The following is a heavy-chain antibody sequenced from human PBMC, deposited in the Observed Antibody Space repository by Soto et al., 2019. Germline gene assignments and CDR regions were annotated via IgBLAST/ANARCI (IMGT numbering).Heavy chain of an antibody. CDR3: ARDITMVRGVRVHY. J-gene: IGHJ4*02. V-gene: IGHV1-69*08. D-gene: IGHD3-10*01. CDR2: IIPILGIA. Sequence: QVQLVQSGAEVKKPGSSVKVSCKASGGTFSSYTISWVRQAPGQGLEWMGRIIPILGIANYAQKFQGRVTITEDKSTSTAYMELSSLRSEDTAVYYCARDITMVRGVRVHYWGQGTLVTVSS. CDR1: GGTFSSYT.